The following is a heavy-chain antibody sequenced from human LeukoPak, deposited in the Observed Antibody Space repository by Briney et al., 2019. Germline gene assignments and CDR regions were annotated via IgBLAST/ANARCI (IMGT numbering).Heavy chain of an antibody. J-gene: IGHJ4*02. CDR2: ISYDGSNK. CDR3: AKDLRAFGSGSFYRIFDY. CDR1: GFTFSSYG. V-gene: IGHV3-30*18. Sequence: PGGSLRLSCAASGFTFSSYGMHWVRQAPGKGLEWVAIISYDGSNKYYADSVKGRFTISRDNSKNTLYLQMNSLRAEDTAVYYCAKDLRAFGSGSFYRIFDYWGQGTLVTVSS. D-gene: IGHD3-10*01.